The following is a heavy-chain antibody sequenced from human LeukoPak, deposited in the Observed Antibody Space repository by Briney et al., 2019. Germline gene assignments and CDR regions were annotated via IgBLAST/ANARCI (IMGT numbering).Heavy chain of an antibody. CDR3: AREDVVPAAPTFDY. CDR1: GGSISSYY. Sequence: SETLSLTCTVSGGSISSYYWNWIRQPAGKGLEWIGRIYTSGSTNYNPSLKSRVTMSVDTSKNQFSLKLSSVTAADTALYYCAREDVVPAAPTFDYWGQGTLVTVSS. D-gene: IGHD2-2*01. V-gene: IGHV4-4*07. J-gene: IGHJ4*02. CDR2: IYTSGST.